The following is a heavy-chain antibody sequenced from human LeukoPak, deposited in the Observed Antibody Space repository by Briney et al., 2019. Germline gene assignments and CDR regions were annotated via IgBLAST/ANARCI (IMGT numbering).Heavy chain of an antibody. CDR2: ISDSGSST. CDR3: AKVPYSDYGSGRPPFMDV. Sequence: PGGSLRLSCGASGFTFSSYAMAWVRQAPGKGLEWVSTISDSGSSTYYADSVRGRFTISRDNSKNTLYLQMDSLRAEDTAIYYCAKVPYSDYGSGRPPFMDVWGQGTTVAVSS. J-gene: IGHJ6*02. CDR1: GFTFSSYA. V-gene: IGHV3-23*01. D-gene: IGHD3-10*01.